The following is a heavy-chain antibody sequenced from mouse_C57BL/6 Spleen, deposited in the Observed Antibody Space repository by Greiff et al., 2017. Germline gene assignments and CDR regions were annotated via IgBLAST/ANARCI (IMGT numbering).Heavy chain of an antibody. CDR2: IYPSDSET. CDR1: GYTFTSYW. D-gene: IGHD2-5*01. J-gene: IGHJ3*01. Sequence: VQLQQPGAELVRPGSSVKLSCKASGYTFTSYWMDWVKQRPGQGLEWIGNIYPSDSETHYNQKFKDKATLTVDKSSSTAYMQLSSLTSEDSAVYYCARGNSNPAWFAYWGQGTLVTVSA. V-gene: IGHV1-61*01. CDR3: ARGNSNPAWFAY.